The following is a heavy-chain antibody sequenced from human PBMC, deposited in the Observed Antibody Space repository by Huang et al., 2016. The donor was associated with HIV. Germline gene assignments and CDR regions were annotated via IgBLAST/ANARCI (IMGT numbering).Heavy chain of an antibody. J-gene: IGHJ4*02. CDR3: AKDREDSAYQLDY. D-gene: IGHD5-12*01. CDR1: GFTFSNYG. V-gene: IGHV3-30*18. CDR2: ISYDGSYK. Sequence: VQPGRSLGLSCAASGFTFSNYGVPWFRQAPGKGLGWVAAISYDGSYKYYSDAVKGRFTIARDDSQNTLYLQMSSLRAEDTAVYFCAKDREDSAYQLDYWGQGTRVTVSS.